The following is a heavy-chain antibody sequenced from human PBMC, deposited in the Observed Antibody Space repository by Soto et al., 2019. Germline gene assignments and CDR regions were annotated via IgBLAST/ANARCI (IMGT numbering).Heavy chain of an antibody. D-gene: IGHD4-4*01. J-gene: IGHJ4*02. V-gene: IGHV3-23*01. CDR2: ISARGGSS. CDR3: AKGSIEYSASGDN. CDR1: GFSFIFYA. Sequence: DVQLLESGGGLVQPGGSLRLSCAASGFSFIFYAMVSVRQAPGKGLEWVSGISARGGSSYFADTVKGRFTISRDNSKNVLSLEMTSLRAEDTAIYFCAKGSIEYSASGDNWGQGTLVLVSS.